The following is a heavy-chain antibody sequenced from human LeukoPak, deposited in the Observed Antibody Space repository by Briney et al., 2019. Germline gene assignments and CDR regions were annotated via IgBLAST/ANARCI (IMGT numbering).Heavy chain of an antibody. J-gene: IGHJ4*02. CDR3: ATSDWDFHY. CDR1: GITFSTYW. CDR2: IKQDGGDK. V-gene: IGHV3-7*01. Sequence: GGSLRLSCAASGITFSTYWMSWVRQAPGKGLEWVANIKQDGGDKYYVDSVKGRFTISRDNAKNSLYLQMNSLRAEDTAVYYCATSDWDFHYWGQGTLVTVSS. D-gene: IGHD2-21*01.